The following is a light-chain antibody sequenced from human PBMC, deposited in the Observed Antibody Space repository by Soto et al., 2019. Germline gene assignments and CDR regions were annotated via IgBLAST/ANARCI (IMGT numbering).Light chain of an antibody. CDR1: QSVSSN. CDR2: GAS. V-gene: IGKV3-15*01. CDR3: QQYNNWLWT. J-gene: IGKJ1*01. Sequence: EIVMTQSPATLSASPGERATLSCRASQSVSSNLAWYQQKPGQVPRLLIFGASTRATGIPARFSGSGSGTEFTLIISSLQPEDFAVYYCQQYNNWLWTFGQGTKVEIK.